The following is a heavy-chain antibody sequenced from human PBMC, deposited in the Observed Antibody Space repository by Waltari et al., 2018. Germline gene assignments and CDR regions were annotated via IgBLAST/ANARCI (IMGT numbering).Heavy chain of an antibody. J-gene: IGHJ2*01. D-gene: IGHD3-3*02. CDR3: VRVSNQWYFDL. V-gene: IGHV4-38-2*01. CDR1: GYFISSGYY. Sequence: QVQLQESGPGLVKASETLSLTCGVSGYFISSGYYWGWIRRPPGKGLEWIGSIIHRGSTYYNPSLKSRVTISVDPSKNQFTLNLNSVTAADTAVYYCVRVSNQWYFDLWGRGTLVSVSS. CDR2: IIHRGST.